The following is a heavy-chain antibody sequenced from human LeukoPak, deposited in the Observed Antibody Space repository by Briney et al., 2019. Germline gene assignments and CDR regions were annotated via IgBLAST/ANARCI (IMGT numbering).Heavy chain of an antibody. CDR3: ARVTGYMIEDYFDY. CDR2: INHSGST. CDR1: GGSFSGYY. Sequence: SETLSLTCAVYGGSFSGYYWSWIREPPGKGLEWIGEINHSGSTNYNPSLKSRVTISVETSKNQFSLKLSSVTAADTAVYYCARVTGYMIEDYFDYWGQGTLVTVSS. D-gene: IGHD3-22*01. V-gene: IGHV4-34*01. J-gene: IGHJ4*02.